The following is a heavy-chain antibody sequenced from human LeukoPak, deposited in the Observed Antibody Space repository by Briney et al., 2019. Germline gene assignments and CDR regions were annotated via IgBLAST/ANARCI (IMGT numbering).Heavy chain of an antibody. D-gene: IGHD3-10*01. CDR3: APSMVRGITDY. V-gene: IGHV3-21*01. Sequence: PGGSLRLSCAASGFTFRFYSMTWVRQAPGRGLEWVSSIGSDSGSIYYADSVKGRFTISRDNAKNSLYLQMNSLRAEDTAVYYCAPSMVRGITDYWGQGTLVTVSS. J-gene: IGHJ4*02. CDR2: IGSDSGSI. CDR1: GFTFRFYS.